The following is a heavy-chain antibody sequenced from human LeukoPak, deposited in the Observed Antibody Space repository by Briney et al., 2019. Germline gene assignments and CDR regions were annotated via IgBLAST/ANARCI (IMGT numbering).Heavy chain of an antibody. J-gene: IGHJ4*02. CDR2: IYHSGST. CDR1: GGSISSGGYY. CDR3: ARVFQEGEVPAVIDY. D-gene: IGHD2-2*01. Sequence: SETLSLTCTVSGGSISSGGYYWSWIRQPPGKGLEWIGYIYHSGSTYYNPSLKSRVTISVDRSKNQFSLKLSSVTAADTAVYYCARVFQEGEVPAVIDYWGQGTLVTVSS. V-gene: IGHV4-30-2*01.